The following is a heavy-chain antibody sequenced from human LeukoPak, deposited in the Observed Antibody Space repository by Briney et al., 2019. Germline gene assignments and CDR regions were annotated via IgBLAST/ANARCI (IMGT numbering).Heavy chain of an antibody. CDR2: IQYDGSNE. V-gene: IGHV3-30*02. CDR3: AKDRCRNGIGCYYYYMDV. D-gene: IGHD2-8*01. CDR1: GFTFRSYG. J-gene: IGHJ6*03. Sequence: GGALRLSCAASGFTFRSYGMHWVRQAPGKGLEGVAYIQYDGSNEQYADSVKGRFSISRDSSKNILYLQMNSLRAEDTAVYYCAKDRCRNGIGCYYYYMDVWGKGTTVTISS.